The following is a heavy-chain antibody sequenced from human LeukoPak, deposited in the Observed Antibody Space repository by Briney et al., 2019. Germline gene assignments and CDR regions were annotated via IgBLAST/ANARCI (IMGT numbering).Heavy chain of an antibody. CDR1: GFTFSDYY. J-gene: IGHJ1*01. CDR2: ISSSGNTI. D-gene: IGHD1-26*01. Sequence: PGGSLRLSCAASGFTFSDYYMSWIRQAPGKGLEWVSYISSSGNTIYYADSVKGRFTISRDNAKNSLYLQMNSLRAEDTAVYYCARSTRRDSEIALAEYFQHWGQGTLVTVFS. V-gene: IGHV3-11*01. CDR3: ARSTRRDSEIALAEYFQH.